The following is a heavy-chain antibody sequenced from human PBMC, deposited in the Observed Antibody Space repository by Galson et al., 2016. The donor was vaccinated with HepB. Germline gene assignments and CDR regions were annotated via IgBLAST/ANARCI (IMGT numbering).Heavy chain of an antibody. CDR2: IWYDGSNK. CDR1: GFTFSSYG. D-gene: IGHD3-3*01. V-gene: IGHV3-33*01. Sequence: SLRLSCAASGFTFSSYGMHWVRQAPGKGLEWVAVIWYDGSNKYYADSVKGRFTISRDNFKNTLYLKMNSLRAEATAVYYCAIDIGDFWSGYSPHFDYWGQGTLVTVSS. J-gene: IGHJ4*02. CDR3: AIDIGDFWSGYSPHFDY.